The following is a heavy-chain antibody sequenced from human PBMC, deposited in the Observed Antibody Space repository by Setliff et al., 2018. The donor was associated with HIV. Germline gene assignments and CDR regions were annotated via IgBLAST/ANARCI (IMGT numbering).Heavy chain of an antibody. J-gene: IGHJ4*02. CDR3: AKADYCSGGSCNSRRSIDY. CDR1: GGTFSSYA. D-gene: IGHD2-15*01. Sequence: SVKVSCKASGGTFSSYAISWVRQAPGQGLEWMGGIIPIFGTVRYAQKFQGRVTMTRDTSTSTIYMELSSLRSEDTAVYYCAKADYCSGGSCNSRRSIDYWGQGTPVTVSS. CDR2: IIPIFGTV. V-gene: IGHV1-69*05.